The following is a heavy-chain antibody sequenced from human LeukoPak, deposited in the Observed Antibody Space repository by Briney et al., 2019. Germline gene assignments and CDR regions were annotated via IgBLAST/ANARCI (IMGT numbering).Heavy chain of an antibody. Sequence: PGGSLRLSCAASGFTFSSYWMHWVRQAPGKGLVWVSRINSDGSSTNYADSVKGRFTISRDNAKNTLYLQMNSLRAEDTAVYYCARDGSGSYHLDYWGQGTLVTVSS. V-gene: IGHV3-74*01. CDR3: ARDGSGSYHLDY. J-gene: IGHJ4*02. D-gene: IGHD1-26*01. CDR2: INSDGSST. CDR1: GFTFSSYW.